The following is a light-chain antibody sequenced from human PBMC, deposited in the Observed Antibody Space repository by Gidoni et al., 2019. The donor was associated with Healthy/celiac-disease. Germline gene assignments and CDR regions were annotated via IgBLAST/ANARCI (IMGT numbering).Light chain of an antibody. CDR2: DAS. V-gene: IGKV3-20*01. Sequence: EIVLTQFPGTLSVSPGERATLFCRATQTVSANFLAWYQQKPGQPPTLLIYDASRRATGVPDRFSGRGSGTDFSLTINRLQTEDSALYYCQQYGAPPLTCGGGTRVEI. CDR1: QTVSANF. CDR3: QQYGAPPLT. J-gene: IGKJ4*01.